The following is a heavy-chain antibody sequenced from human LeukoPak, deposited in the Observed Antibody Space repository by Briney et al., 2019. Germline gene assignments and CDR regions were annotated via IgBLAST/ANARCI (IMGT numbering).Heavy chain of an antibody. V-gene: IGHV4-38-2*02. J-gene: IGHJ4*02. CDR3: ARDHRYSGSYFDY. CDR1: GYSISSGYY. Sequence: SETLSLTCTVSGYSISSGYYWGWIRQPPGKGLEWIGSIYHSGSTYFNPSLKSRVTISVDTSKNQFSLKLSSVTAADTAVYYCARDHRYSGSYFDYWGQGTLVTVSS. CDR2: IYHSGST. D-gene: IGHD1-26*01.